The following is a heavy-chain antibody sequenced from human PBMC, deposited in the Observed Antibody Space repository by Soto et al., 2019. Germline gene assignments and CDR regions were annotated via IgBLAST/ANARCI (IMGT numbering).Heavy chain of an antibody. D-gene: IGHD2-15*01. V-gene: IGHV3-15*01. J-gene: IGHJ6*02. CDR1: GFTFSNAW. CDR3: TRDLVVIHNNYYCAMDV. CDR2: IKTKVDGGTA. Sequence: EVQLVESGGGLVKPGGSLRLSCAAAGFTFSNAWMNWVRQAPGKGLEWIGRIKTKVDGGTAEYAAPVKVRFTISRDDSKITLYLQMNTLKGEDTAVYFCTRDLVVIHNNYYCAMDVWGRGTTVTVSS.